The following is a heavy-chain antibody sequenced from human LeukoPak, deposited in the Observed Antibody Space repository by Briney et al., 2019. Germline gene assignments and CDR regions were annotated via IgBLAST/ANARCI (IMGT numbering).Heavy chain of an antibody. CDR1: GFALCSYS. Sequence: GRSLRLSCAVSGFALCSYSTDCGCRAPGKGVVCVSGIYSDGSSTSYADSVKGPFTISRHNANNTLYLQMNSLRAEDTAVYYCARDLETLDYYDSSGYPYWGQGTLVTVSS. J-gene: IGHJ4*02. CDR2: IYSDGSST. D-gene: IGHD3-22*01. V-gene: IGHV3-74*01. CDR3: ARDLETLDYYDSSGYPY.